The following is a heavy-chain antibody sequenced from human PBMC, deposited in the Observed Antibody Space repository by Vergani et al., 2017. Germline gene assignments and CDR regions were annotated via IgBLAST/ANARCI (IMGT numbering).Heavy chain of an antibody. J-gene: IGHJ6*03. CDR1: GFTFRSYV. CDR3: ASLRLPVPDQYYYMDV. D-gene: IGHD2-2*01. CDR2: IWSDGNKK. V-gene: IGHV3-33*01. Sequence: QEQLVESGGGVVQPGRSLRVSCAASGFTFRSYVMYWVRQAPGKGLEWVAVIWSDGNKKYYADSVKGRFTISRDNSKNTLYLQMNSLRAEDTAVYYCASLRLPVPDQYYYMDVWGEGTTVTVS.